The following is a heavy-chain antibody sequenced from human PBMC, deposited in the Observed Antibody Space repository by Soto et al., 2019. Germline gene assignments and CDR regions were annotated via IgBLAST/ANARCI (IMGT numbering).Heavy chain of an antibody. CDR1: GFTFSSYS. V-gene: IGHV3-48*01. CDR3: ATDRGFGDTYNYYMDV. J-gene: IGHJ6*03. D-gene: IGHD3-10*01. CDR2: ISRSGSVI. Sequence: EVHLVESGGGLVQPGGSLRLSCAASGFTFSSYSMNWVRQAPGKGLAWVSYISRSGSVIYYADSVQGRFTISRDNAKNSLYLQMNSLRVEDTAVYYCATDRGFGDTYNYYMDVWGRGTTVAVSS.